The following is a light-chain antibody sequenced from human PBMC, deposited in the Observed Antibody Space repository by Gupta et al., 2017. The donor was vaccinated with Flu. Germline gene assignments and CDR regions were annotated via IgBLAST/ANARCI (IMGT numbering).Light chain of an antibody. V-gene: IGKV4-1*01. J-gene: IGKJ4*01. CDR3: QQHYSARALT. Sequence: SIQNILQNYHNRNYLAWYQQKPGQTPTLLIYWAATQLSVVPAGIRGSRSDTDFTLTISSLQPEDDAVYYCQQHYSARALTFGGGTKVEIK. CDR2: WAA. CDR1: QNILQNYHNRNY.